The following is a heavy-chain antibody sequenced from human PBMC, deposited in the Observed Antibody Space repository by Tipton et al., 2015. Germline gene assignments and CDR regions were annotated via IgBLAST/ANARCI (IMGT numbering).Heavy chain of an antibody. CDR3: ARAGSFRFDY. J-gene: IGHJ4*02. D-gene: IGHD3-10*01. Sequence: GRFTFSRDNAKNTLYLQMNSLGGEDTAVYYCARAGSFRFDYWGLGTLVTVSP. V-gene: IGHV3-74*01.